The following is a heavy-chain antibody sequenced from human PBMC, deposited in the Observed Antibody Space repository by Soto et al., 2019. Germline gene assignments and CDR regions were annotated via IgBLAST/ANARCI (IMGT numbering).Heavy chain of an antibody. Sequence: SETLSLTCAVYGGSFSGYYWSWIRQPPGKGLEWIGEINHSGSTNYNPSLKSRVTISVDTSKNQFSLKLSSVTAADTAVYYCARNSGYYYYYGMDVWGQGTTVTVSS. J-gene: IGHJ6*02. D-gene: IGHD6-25*01. CDR1: GGSFSGYY. CDR2: INHSGST. CDR3: ARNSGYYYYYGMDV. V-gene: IGHV4-34*01.